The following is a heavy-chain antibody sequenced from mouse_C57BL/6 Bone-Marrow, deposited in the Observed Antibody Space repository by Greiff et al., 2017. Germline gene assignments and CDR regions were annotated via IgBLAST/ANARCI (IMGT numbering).Heavy chain of an antibody. CDR1: GFTFSSYA. J-gene: IGHJ2*01. V-gene: IGHV5-4*03. CDR3: ARLGSPHFDS. D-gene: IGHD1-1*01. Sequence: EVKLVESGGGLVKPGGSLKLSCAASGFTFSSYAMSWVRQTPEKRLEWVATISDGGSYTYYPDNVKGRFTISRDNAKNNLYLQMSHLKSEDTAMYYCARLGSPHFDSWGQGTTLTVSS. CDR2: ISDGGSYT.